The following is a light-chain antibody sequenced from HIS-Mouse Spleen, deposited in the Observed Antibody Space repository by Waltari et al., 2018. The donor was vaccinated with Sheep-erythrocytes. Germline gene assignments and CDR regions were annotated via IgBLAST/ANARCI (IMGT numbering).Light chain of an antibody. CDR3: QQRSNWYT. CDR2: DAS. V-gene: IGKV3-11*01. J-gene: IGKJ2*01. Sequence: EIVLTQSPVTLSLSPGERATLSCRASQSVSSYLAWCQQKPGQAPRLLIYDASNRATGIPARFSGSGSGTDFTLTISSLEPEDFAVYYCQQRSNWYTFGPGTKLEIK. CDR1: QSVSSY.